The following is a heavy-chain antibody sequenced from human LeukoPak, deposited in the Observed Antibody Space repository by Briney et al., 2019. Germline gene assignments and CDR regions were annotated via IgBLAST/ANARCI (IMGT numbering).Heavy chain of an antibody. CDR2: IWYDGSNK. CDR3: AKDSGAPRYDSSGYCFDY. V-gene: IGHV3-33*06. J-gene: IGHJ4*02. D-gene: IGHD3-22*01. Sequence: PGRSLRLSCAASGFTFSSYGMHWVRQAPGKGLEWVAVIWYDGSNKYYADSVKGRFTISRDNSKNTLYLQMNILRAEDTAVYYCAKDSGAPRYDSSGYCFDYWGQGTLVTVSS. CDR1: GFTFSSYG.